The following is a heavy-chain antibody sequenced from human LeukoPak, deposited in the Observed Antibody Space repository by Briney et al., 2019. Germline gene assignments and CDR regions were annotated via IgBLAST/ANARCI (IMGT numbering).Heavy chain of an antibody. V-gene: IGHV3-21*01. J-gene: IGHJ4*02. CDR3: ARYSSGWYSGKYFDY. CDR2: ISSSSSYI. Sequence: GGSLRLSCAASGFTFSSYSMNWVRQAPGKGLEWVSSISSSSSYIYYADSVKGRFTISRDNAKNSLYLQMNSLRAEDTAVYYCARYSSGWYSGKYFDYWGQGTLVTVFS. D-gene: IGHD6-19*01. CDR1: GFTFSSYS.